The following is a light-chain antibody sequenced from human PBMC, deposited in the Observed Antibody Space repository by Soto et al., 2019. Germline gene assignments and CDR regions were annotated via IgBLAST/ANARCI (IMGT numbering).Light chain of an antibody. J-gene: IGKJ3*01. V-gene: IGKV3-20*01. CDR2: GAS. Sequence: EVVLTQSPGSLSLSPGERATLSCRASQSVMSIYLSWYQQKPGQPPRLLIYGASSRATGIPDRFSGSGSGTDFTLTISRLEPEDFAVYYCQQYNDSPLTFGPGTKVDVK. CDR1: QSVMSIY. CDR3: QQYNDSPLT.